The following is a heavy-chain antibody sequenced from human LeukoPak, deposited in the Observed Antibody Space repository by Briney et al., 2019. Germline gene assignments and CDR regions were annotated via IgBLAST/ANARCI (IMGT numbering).Heavy chain of an antibody. CDR3: AKRGTSGYYDY. D-gene: IGHD3-3*01. V-gene: IGHV1-2*02. CDR1: GYTFTDYY. Sequence: ASVKVSCKASGYTFTDYYIHWVRQAPGQGPEWMGWLNPNGGGAKFAQKFQGRVTMTRDTSIGTAYMELSRLRSDDTAVYYCAKRGTSGYYDYWGQGTLVTVSS. J-gene: IGHJ4*02. CDR2: LNPNGGGA.